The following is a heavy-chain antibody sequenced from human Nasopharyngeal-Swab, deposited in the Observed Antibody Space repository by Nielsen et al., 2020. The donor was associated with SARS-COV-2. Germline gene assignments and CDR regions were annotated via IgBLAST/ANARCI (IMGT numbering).Heavy chain of an antibody. J-gene: IGHJ5*02. CDR2: INEDGRTI. CDR3: ARDCYGPDDL. D-gene: IGHD2-15*01. V-gene: IGHV3-74*01. Sequence: GVLKISCTASGLYRYWMHWVRQAPGRGLEWVARINEDGRTINYADSVKGRFTISRDDARDTLFLQMNSLRVEDTAVYYCARDCYGPDDLWGQGTLVTVSS. CDR1: GLYRYW.